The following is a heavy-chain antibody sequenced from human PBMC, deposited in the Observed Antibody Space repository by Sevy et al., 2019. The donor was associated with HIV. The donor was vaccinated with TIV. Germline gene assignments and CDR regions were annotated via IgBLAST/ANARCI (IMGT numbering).Heavy chain of an antibody. Sequence: GGSLRLSCAASGFSFVTYAMSWVRQPPGKGLEWVSGISGSGGSTYYADSVKGRFTISRDNSKNTLYLQMNSLRAEDTAVYYCAKDVYDSSGYYTMGAFDIWGQGTMVTVSS. CDR1: GFSFVTYA. CDR2: ISGSGGST. CDR3: AKDVYDSSGYYTMGAFDI. D-gene: IGHD3-22*01. V-gene: IGHV3-23*01. J-gene: IGHJ3*02.